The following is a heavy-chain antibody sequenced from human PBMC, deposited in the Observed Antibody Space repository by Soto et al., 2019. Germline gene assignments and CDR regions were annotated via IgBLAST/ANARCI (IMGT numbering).Heavy chain of an antibody. Sequence: KPGGSLRLSCAASGFTFSNAWMSWIRQAPGKGLEWVGRIKSKTDGGTTDYAAPVKGRFTISRDDSKNTLYLQMNSLKTEDTAVYYCTTDMGYSGYDFNYWGQGXLVTVYS. CDR3: TTDMGYSGYDFNY. J-gene: IGHJ4*02. CDR1: GFTFSNAW. CDR2: IKSKTDGGTT. V-gene: IGHV3-15*01. D-gene: IGHD5-12*01.